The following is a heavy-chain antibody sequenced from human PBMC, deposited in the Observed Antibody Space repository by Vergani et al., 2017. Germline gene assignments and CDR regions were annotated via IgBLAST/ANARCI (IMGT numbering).Heavy chain of an antibody. CDR1: GYTFTSYY. J-gene: IGHJ4*02. D-gene: IGHD1-26*01. V-gene: IGHV1-2*02. CDR2: INPNSGGT. CDR3: ARDFTPIVGAYYFDY. Sequence: QVQLVQSGAEVKKPGASVKVSCKASGYTFTSYYMHWVRQAPGQGLEWMGWINPNSGGTNYAQKFQGRVTMTRDTSISTAYMELSRLRSDDTAVYYCARDFTPIVGAYYFDYWGQGTLVTVSS.